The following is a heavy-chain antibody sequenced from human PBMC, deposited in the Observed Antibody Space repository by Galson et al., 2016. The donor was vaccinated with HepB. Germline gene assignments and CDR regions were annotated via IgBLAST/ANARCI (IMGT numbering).Heavy chain of an antibody. CDR3: ARLCYDFWSVSCAMDV. CDR2: IYHSGNT. D-gene: IGHD3-3*01. Sequence: LVKPTQTLTLTCNFSGFSLSTSGEGVGWIRQPPGKGLEWIGSIYHSGNTFYNPSLKSRVSISVDTSKNQFSLNVSYVTAADTAVYYCARLCYDFWSVSCAMDVWGQGTTVTAS. CDR1: GFSLSTSGEG. J-gene: IGHJ6*02. V-gene: IGHV4-39*01.